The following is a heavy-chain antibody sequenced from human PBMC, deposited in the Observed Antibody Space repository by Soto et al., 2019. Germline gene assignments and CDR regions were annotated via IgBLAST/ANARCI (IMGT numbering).Heavy chain of an antibody. V-gene: IGHV6-1*01. J-gene: IGHJ4*01. Sequence: SQTLSLTCAISGDSVSSNSAAWNWIRQSPSRGLEWLGRTYYRSKWYNDYAVSVKSRITINPDTSKNQFSLQLNSVTPEDTAVYYCARDPGGWYEYPVYCFDYWGHGTLVTVSS. CDR1: GDSVSSNSAA. CDR2: TYYRSKWYN. CDR3: ARDPGGWYEYPVYCFDY. D-gene: IGHD6-19*01.